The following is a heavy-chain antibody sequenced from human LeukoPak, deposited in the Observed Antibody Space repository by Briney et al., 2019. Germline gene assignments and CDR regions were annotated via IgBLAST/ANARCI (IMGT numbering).Heavy chain of an antibody. J-gene: IGHJ4*02. CDR1: GGSISSGGYY. CDR3: ARSSIAVAGNYFDY. D-gene: IGHD6-19*01. V-gene: IGHV4-31*03. CDR2: IYYSGST. Sequence: PSETLSLTCTVSGGSISSGGYYRGWIRQHPGKGLEWIGYIYYSGSTYYNPSLKSRVTISVDTSKNQFSLKLSSVTAADTAVYYCARSSIAVAGNYFDYWGQGTLVTVSS.